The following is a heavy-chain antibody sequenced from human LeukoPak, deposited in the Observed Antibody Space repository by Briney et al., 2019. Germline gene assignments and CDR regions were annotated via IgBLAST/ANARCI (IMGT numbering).Heavy chain of an antibody. CDR2: IIPILGVA. J-gene: IGHJ4*02. CDR1: GGTFSSYA. V-gene: IGHV1-69*04. Sequence: GASVKVPCKASGGTFSSYAISWVRQAPGQGLEWMGRIIPILGVANYAQKFQGRVTITADKSTSTAYMELSSLRSEDTAVYYCARVSVTGGYSYGSLLHFDYWGQGTLVTVSS. CDR3: ARVSVTGGYSYGSLLHFDY. D-gene: IGHD5-18*01.